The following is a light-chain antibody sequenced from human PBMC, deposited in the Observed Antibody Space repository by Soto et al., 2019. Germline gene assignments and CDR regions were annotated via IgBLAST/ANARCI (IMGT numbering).Light chain of an antibody. CDR2: EAS. V-gene: IGLV2-8*01. Sequence: QSALTQPPSASGSPGQSVTISCTGTSSDVGGHNTVSWYQPHPGKAPKLIIYEASKRPSGVPDRFSGSRSGNTASLTVAGLKAEDEADYYCSSYAGSPFVFGTGTKVTVL. CDR3: SSYAGSPFV. J-gene: IGLJ1*01. CDR1: SSDVGGHNT.